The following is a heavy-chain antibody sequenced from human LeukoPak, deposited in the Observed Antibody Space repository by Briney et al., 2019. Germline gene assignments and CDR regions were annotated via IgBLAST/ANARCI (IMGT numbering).Heavy chain of an antibody. Sequence: GGSLRLSCAASGFAFSSYSMNWVRQAPGKGLEWVSSISSSSSYIYYADSVKGRFTISRDNAKNSLYLQMNSLRAEDTAVYYCARDPGIPYYYDSSGYYSDYWGQGTLVTVSS. CDR2: ISSSSSYI. V-gene: IGHV3-21*01. CDR3: ARDPGIPYYYDSSGYYSDY. CDR1: GFAFSSYS. J-gene: IGHJ4*02. D-gene: IGHD3-22*01.